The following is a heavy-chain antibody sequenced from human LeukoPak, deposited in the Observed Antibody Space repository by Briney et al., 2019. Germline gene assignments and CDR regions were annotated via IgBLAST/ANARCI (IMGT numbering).Heavy chain of an antibody. V-gene: IGHV3-7*01. CDR1: GFTFSSYW. CDR2: IKQDGSEK. D-gene: IGHD2-2*01. Sequence: GGSLRLSCAASGFTFSSYWMSWVRQAPGKGLEWVANIKQDGSEKYYVDSVKGRFTISRDKAKNSLYLQMNSLRAEDTAVYYCARAIKDIVVVPAAPDYYYYYMDVWGKGTTVTVSS. J-gene: IGHJ6*03. CDR3: ARAIKDIVVVPAAPDYYYYYMDV.